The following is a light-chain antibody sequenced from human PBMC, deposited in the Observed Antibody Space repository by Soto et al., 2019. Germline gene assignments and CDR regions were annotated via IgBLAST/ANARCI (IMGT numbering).Light chain of an antibody. CDR3: QQSYSLPVT. CDR2: ETS. Sequence: DIQMTQSPSSLSASVGDRVTITCRASQTINNRLSWYQQKPGKAPNLLIYETSSLQSGVPSRFSGSGSGTDFTRTISSLQPEDFATYYCQQSYSLPVTFGPGTKVDIK. J-gene: IGKJ3*01. V-gene: IGKV1-39*01. CDR1: QTINNR.